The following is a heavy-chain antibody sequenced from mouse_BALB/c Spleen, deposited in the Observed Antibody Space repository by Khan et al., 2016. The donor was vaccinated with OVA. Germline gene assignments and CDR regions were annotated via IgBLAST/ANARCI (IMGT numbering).Heavy chain of an antibody. V-gene: IGHV3-2*02. J-gene: IGHJ3*01. CDR2: ITYSGRT. Sequence: EVQLQESGPGLVKPSQSLSLTCTVTDYSITSDYAWNWIRQFPGNKLEWMGYITYSGRTSYSPSLKSRISITRDTSKNQFFLQLNSVTTEDTATYFCARGRAYWGQGTLVTVSA. CDR1: DYSITSDYA. D-gene: IGHD3-3*01. CDR3: ARGRAY.